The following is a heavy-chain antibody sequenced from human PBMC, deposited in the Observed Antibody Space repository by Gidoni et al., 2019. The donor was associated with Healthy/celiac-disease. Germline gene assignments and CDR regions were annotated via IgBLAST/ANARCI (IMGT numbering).Heavy chain of an antibody. V-gene: IGHV3-48*02. J-gene: IGHJ4*02. CDR3: ARAPYYYGSGSFFDY. CDR2: ISSSSSTI. CDR1: GFTFSSYS. Sequence: EVQLVESGGGLVQPGGSLRLSCAASGFTFSSYSMNWVRQAPGKGLEWVSYISSSSSTIYYADSVKGRFTISRDNAKNSLYLQMNSLRDEDTAVYYCARAPYYYGSGSFFDYWGQGTLVTVSS. D-gene: IGHD3-10*01.